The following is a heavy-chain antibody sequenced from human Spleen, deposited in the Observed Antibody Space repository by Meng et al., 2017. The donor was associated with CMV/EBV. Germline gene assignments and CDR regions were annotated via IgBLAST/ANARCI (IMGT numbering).Heavy chain of an antibody. CDR3: ARGGGYSGYDFDY. CDR1: GGTFSSYA. CDR2: IIPIFGTA. V-gene: IGHV1-69*05. J-gene: IGHJ4*02. Sequence: KACGGTFSSYAISWVRQAPGQGLEWMGGIIPIFGTANYAQKFQGRVTITTDESTSTAYMELSSLRSEDTAVYYCARGGGYSGYDFDYWGQGTLVTVSS. D-gene: IGHD5-12*01.